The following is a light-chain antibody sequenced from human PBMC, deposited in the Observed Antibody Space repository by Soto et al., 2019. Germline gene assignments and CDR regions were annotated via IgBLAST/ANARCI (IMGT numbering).Light chain of an antibody. CDR3: QSYDISLTTSV. CDR2: GDS. J-gene: IGLJ3*02. CDR1: SSNIGAGYD. Sequence: QSVLTQPPSVSGAPGQRVTISCIGSSSNIGAGYDVHWYQQLPGTAPKLLIYGDSNRSSGVPDRFSGSKSGTSASLAITGLQAEDEADYYCQSYDISLTTSVFGGGTKLTVL. V-gene: IGLV1-40*01.